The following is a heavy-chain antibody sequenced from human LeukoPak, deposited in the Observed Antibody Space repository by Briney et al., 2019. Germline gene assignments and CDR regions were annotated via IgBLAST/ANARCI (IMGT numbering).Heavy chain of an antibody. J-gene: IGHJ6*03. D-gene: IGHD6-13*01. CDR1: GGSISNYY. CDR3: ARDILRAAAGLGGYYYYYYMDV. V-gene: IGHV4-59*01. Sequence: SETLSLTCTVSGGSISNYYWSWIRQPPGKGLEWIGYIYYSGSTNYNPSLKSRVTISVDTSKNQFSLKLSSVTAADTAVYYCARDILRAAAGLGGYYYYYYMDVWGKGTTVTVSS. CDR2: IYYSGST.